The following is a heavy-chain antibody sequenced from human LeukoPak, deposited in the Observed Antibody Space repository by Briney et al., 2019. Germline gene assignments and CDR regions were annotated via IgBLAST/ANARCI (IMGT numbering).Heavy chain of an antibody. CDR3: ARDFTRNSYAVAEFFHP. V-gene: IGHV4-4*07. CDR2: IYANGGT. J-gene: IGHJ1*01. D-gene: IGHD5-18*01. CDR1: GGSISGYY. Sequence: SETLSLTCTVSGGSISGYYWNWIRQSAGKGLEWIGRIYANGGTNYNPSLRSRVSMSVDTSKNQFSLKLTSVTAADTAIYYCARDFTRNSYAVAEFFHPWGQGTLVSV.